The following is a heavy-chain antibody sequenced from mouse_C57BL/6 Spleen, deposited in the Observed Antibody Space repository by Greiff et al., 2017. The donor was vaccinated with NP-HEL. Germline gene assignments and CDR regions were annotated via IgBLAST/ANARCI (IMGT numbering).Heavy chain of an antibody. CDR3: ARLVTTSWYFDV. J-gene: IGHJ1*03. CDR2: IRNKANGYTT. Sequence: EVKLQESGGGLVQPGGSLSLSCAASGFTFTDYYMSWVRQPPGKALEWLGFIRNKANGYTTEYSASVKGRFTISRDNSQSILYLQMNALRAEDSATYYCARLVTTSWYFDVWGTGTTVTVSS. D-gene: IGHD2-2*01. V-gene: IGHV7-3*01. CDR1: GFTFTDYY.